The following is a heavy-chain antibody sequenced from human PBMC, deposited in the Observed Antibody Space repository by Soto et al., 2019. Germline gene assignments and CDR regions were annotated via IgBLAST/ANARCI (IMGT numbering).Heavy chain of an antibody. D-gene: IGHD3-10*01. Sequence: SETLSLTCTVSGGSISSDSYYWGWIRQSPEKGLEWIASISYSGSTYYNPTLKSRVTVSVDRSKNQFFLEMSSVTAADTAVYYCARDLGSGTGWFDPWGQGTLVTVSS. J-gene: IGHJ5*02. V-gene: IGHV4-39*07. CDR2: ISYSGST. CDR1: GGSISSDSYY. CDR3: ARDLGSGTGWFDP.